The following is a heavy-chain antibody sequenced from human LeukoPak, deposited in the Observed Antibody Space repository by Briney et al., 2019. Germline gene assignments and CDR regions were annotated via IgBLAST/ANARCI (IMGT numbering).Heavy chain of an antibody. Sequence: ASVKVSCKASGYTFTKYDIHWVRQAPGQRLEWMGWISPYIGNTYYSQKLQGRVTMTTDTSTTTAYMELRSLRSDDTGVYYCARFTPRLSREKFDYWGQGTLVTVSP. CDR2: ISPYIGNT. CDR3: ARFTPRLSREKFDY. V-gene: IGHV1-18*01. J-gene: IGHJ4*02. D-gene: IGHD3-3*02. CDR1: GYTFTKYD.